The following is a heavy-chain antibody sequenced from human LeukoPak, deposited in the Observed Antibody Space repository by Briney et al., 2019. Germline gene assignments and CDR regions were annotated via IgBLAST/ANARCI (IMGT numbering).Heavy chain of an antibody. CDR2: INPNSGGT. V-gene: IGHV1-2*02. CDR1: GYTFTGYY. CDR3: ARDFDFWSGYSHGMDV. J-gene: IGHJ6*02. D-gene: IGHD3-3*01. Sequence: ASVKVSCKASGYTFTGYYMHWVRQAPGQGLGWMGWINPNSGGTNYAQKFQGRVTMTRDTSISTAYMELSRLRSDDTAVYYRARDFDFWSGYSHGMDVWGQGTTVTVSS.